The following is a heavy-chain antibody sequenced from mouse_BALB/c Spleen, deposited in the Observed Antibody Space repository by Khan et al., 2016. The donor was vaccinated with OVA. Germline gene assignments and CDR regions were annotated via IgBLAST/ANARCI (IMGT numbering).Heavy chain of an antibody. J-gene: IGHJ3*01. D-gene: IGHD1-2*01. V-gene: IGHV3-2*02. CDR3: ARGVRLTY. CDR1: GYSFTSYYV. CDR2: ISYSGST. Sequence: EVQLQESGPGLVKPSQSLSLSCTASGYSFTSYYVWYWIRQFPGNKLEWMGFISYSGSTSYNQSLKSRITITRDKSKNTFFMQLNSVTTEDTATDYCARGVRLTYWGQGTMVTVSA.